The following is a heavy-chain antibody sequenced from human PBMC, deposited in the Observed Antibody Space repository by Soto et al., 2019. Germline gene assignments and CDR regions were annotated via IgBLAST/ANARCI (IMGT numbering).Heavy chain of an antibody. V-gene: IGHV4-4*02. J-gene: IGHJ3*02. Sequence: QVQLQESGPGLVKPSGTLSLTCAVSGGSISSSNWWSWVRQPPGKGLEWIGEIYHSGSTNYNPSLTSRVTISVDKSKNQFSLKLSAVTAGETAVYYCARDRRMITFGGVIVHDAFDIWGQGTMVTVSS. CDR3: ARDRRMITFGGVIVHDAFDI. D-gene: IGHD3-16*02. CDR2: IYHSGST. CDR1: GGSISSSNW.